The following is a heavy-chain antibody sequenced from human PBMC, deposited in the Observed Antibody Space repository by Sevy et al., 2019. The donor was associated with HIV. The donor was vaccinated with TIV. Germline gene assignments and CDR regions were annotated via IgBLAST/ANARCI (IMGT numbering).Heavy chain of an antibody. CDR1: GGSFSGYY. CDR2: INDSGIT. Sequence: SETLSLTCAVHGGSFSGYYWSWIRESPGKGLEWIGEINDSGITNYNPSLKSRVTISVDTSKKEFSLRLSSVTAAETAVYYRARSPPIVVVPGAPSWFDPWGQGTLVTVSS. D-gene: IGHD2-2*01. CDR3: ARSPPIVVVPGAPSWFDP. V-gene: IGHV4-34*01. J-gene: IGHJ5*02.